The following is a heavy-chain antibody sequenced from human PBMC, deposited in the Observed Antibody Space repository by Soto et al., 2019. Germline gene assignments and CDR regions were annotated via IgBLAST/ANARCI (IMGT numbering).Heavy chain of an antibody. CDR3: ARYQVASDAFDI. V-gene: IGHV3-30-3*01. D-gene: IGHD5-12*01. Sequence: GGSLRLSCAASGFTFSIYAMQWVREAPGKGLEWVAVISYDGSNKYYADSVKGRFTISRDNSKNTLYLQMNSLRAEDTAVYYCARYQVASDAFDIWGQGTMVTVSS. CDR1: GFTFSIYA. CDR2: ISYDGSNK. J-gene: IGHJ3*02.